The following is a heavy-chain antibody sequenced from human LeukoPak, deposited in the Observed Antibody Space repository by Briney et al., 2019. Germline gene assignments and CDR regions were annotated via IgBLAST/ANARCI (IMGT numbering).Heavy chain of an antibody. CDR3: ASGVDRKRLDC. CDR2: INHSGST. D-gene: IGHD3-10*01. CDR1: GGSFSGYY. V-gene: IGHV4-34*09. Sequence: SETLSLTCAVYGGSFSGYYWSWIRQPPGKGLEWIGEINHSGSTNYNPSLKSRVTISEDTSKNQFSLKLSSVTAADTAVYYCASGVDRKRLDCWGQGTLVTVSS. J-gene: IGHJ4*02.